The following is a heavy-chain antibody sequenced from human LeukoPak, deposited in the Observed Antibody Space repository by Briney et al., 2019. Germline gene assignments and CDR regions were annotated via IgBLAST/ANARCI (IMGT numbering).Heavy chain of an antibody. CDR2: INHSGNT. CDR1: GGSFSDYY. V-gene: IGHV4-34*01. Sequence: TSETLSLTCAVYGGSFSDYYWNWLRQPPGKGLEWLGEINHSGNTNYSPSLKSRVTLSVDTSKSQFFLKLTSVTAADTAVYYCARRPGTYYAFDIWGQGTVVTVSS. J-gene: IGHJ3*02. D-gene: IGHD1-26*01. CDR3: ARRPGTYYAFDI.